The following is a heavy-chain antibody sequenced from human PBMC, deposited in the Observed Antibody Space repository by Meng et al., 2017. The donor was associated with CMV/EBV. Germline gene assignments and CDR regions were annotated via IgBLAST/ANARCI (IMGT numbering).Heavy chain of an antibody. CDR3: ARMPRDGYNSIDY. Sequence: QVQLLQWGGGVLKPTATASLTCDAYGETFSGYDMSWIRQPPGQGLEWIGEINHSESNKYNPHTHSRVTTSVDKSKNQSSLKLSCVPAADTAVYYCARMPRDGYNSIDYWGQGTLVTVSS. CDR2: INHSESN. J-gene: IGHJ4*02. CDR1: GETFSGYD. D-gene: IGHD5-24*01. V-gene: IGHV4-34*01.